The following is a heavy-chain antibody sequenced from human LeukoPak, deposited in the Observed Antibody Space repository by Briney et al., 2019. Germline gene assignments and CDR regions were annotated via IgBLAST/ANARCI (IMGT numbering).Heavy chain of an antibody. D-gene: IGHD3/OR15-3a*01. CDR1: GFTLSDYY. V-gene: IGHV3-11*01. CDR2: SSSSGSTI. Sequence: GGSLRLSCAASGFTLSDYYMSWIRQAPGKGLEWVSYSSSSGSTIYYADSVKGRFAISRDNAKNSLYLQMNSLRAEDTAVYYCVRRRDFIDYWGQGALVTVSS. CDR3: VRRRDFIDY. J-gene: IGHJ4*02.